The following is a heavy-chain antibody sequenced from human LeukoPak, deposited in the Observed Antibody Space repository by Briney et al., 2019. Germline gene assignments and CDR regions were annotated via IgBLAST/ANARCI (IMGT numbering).Heavy chain of an antibody. CDR2: ISWNSGSI. D-gene: IGHD6-13*01. CDR3: ARDRPGGSSLDY. V-gene: IGHV3-9*01. J-gene: IGHJ4*02. Sequence: GRSLRLSCAASGFTFDDYAMHWVRQAPGKGLEWVSGISWNSGSIGYADSVKGRFTISRDNAKNTLYLQMNSLRAEDTAVYYCARDRPGGSSLDYWGQGTLVTVSS. CDR1: GFTFDDYA.